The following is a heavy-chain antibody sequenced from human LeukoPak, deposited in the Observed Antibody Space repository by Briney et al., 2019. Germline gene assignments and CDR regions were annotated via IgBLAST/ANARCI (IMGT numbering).Heavy chain of an antibody. CDR1: GFTFSDYS. CDR2: ISPAGDST. CDR3: ARRLVTAGITDFFDS. V-gene: IGHV3-23*01. Sequence: GGSLRLSCTASGFTFSDYSMSWVRKAPGAGLGGVSAISPAGDSTTDADSVKGRFTISRDNSKSTLYLQMNGLTAEDTALYYCARRLVTAGITDFFDSWGQGTLVSVSS. J-gene: IGHJ4*02. D-gene: IGHD2-2*01.